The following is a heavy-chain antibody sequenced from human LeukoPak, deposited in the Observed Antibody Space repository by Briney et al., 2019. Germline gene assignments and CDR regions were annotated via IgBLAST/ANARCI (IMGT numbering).Heavy chain of an antibody. V-gene: IGHV4-61*01. CDR3: ARDFPAMAYCGGDCYPY. J-gene: IGHJ4*02. CDR1: GGSISSGSYY. D-gene: IGHD2-21*02. CDR2: IYYSGST. Sequence: SQTLSLTCTVSGGSISSGSYYWSWIRQPPGKGLEWIGYIYYSGSTNYNPSLKSRVTISVDTSKNQFSLKLSSVTAADTAVYYCARDFPAMAYCGGDCYPYWGQGTLVTVSS.